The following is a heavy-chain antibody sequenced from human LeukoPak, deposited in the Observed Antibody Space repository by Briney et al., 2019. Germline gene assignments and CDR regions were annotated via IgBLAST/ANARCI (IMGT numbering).Heavy chain of an antibody. D-gene: IGHD5-24*01. Sequence: PGGSLRLACAASGFTFSSYAMHWVRQAPGKGLEWVAVIPYDGSNKYYADSVKGRFTISRDNSKNTLYLQMNSLRAEDTAVYYCARPKRRDGYNFVYWGQGTLVTVSS. J-gene: IGHJ4*02. CDR2: IPYDGSNK. CDR1: GFTFSSYA. CDR3: ARPKRRDGYNFVY. V-gene: IGHV3-30*01.